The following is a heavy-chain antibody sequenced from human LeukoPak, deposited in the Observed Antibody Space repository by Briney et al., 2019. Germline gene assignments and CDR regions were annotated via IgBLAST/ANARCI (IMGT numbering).Heavy chain of an antibody. J-gene: IGHJ4*02. V-gene: IGHV3-23*01. D-gene: IGHD5-18*01. CDR1: GFTFGSYA. CDR2: TSGSGGST. Sequence: RGCLRLSCAPSGFTFGSYAMSWVRQAPGKGLEWVSATSGSGGSTYYADSVKGRFTISRDNSKNTLYQQMNSLRAEDTAVYYCAKDKRAMVYNFDYWGQGTLVTVSS. CDR3: AKDKRAMVYNFDY.